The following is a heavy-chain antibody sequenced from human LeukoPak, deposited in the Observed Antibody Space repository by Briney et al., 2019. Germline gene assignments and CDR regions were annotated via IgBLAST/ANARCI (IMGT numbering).Heavy chain of an antibody. CDR2: ISGSSDNT. CDR3: AKQTRTTTAPDY. D-gene: IGHD1-1*01. V-gene: IGHV3-23*01. CDR1: GFSFSTYA. Sequence: PGGSLRLSCAASGFSFSTYAMSWVRQAPGKGLEWVSTISGSSDNTYYADSLKGRFTISRDSSKNTLYLQMNSLRAEDTAVYYCAKQTRTTTAPDYWGQGTLVTVSS. J-gene: IGHJ4*02.